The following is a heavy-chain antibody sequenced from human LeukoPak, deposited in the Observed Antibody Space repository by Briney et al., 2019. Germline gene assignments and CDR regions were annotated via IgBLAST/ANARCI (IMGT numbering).Heavy chain of an antibody. CDR2: ISSSGSTI. CDR3: ARDAPFSARRGKFDY. V-gene: IGHV3-48*03. D-gene: IGHD3-10*01. CDR1: GFTFSSYE. Sequence: GGSLRLSCAASGFTFSSYEMNWVRQAPGKGLEWVSYISSSGSTIYYADSVKGRLTISRDNAKNSLYLQMNSLRAEDTAVYYCARDAPFSARRGKFDYWGQGTLVTVSS. J-gene: IGHJ4*02.